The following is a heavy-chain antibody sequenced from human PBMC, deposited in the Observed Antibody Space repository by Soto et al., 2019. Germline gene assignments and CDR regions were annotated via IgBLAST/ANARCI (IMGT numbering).Heavy chain of an antibody. V-gene: IGHV4-39*01. Sequence: PSETLSLTCAVSGASISGSYYYWAWLRQSPGKGPEWIGSVFYTGFTSYNPSLESRVSVSVDTSKSQFSLKLSAVTAADMAVYYCATSQKGYYWKYFDHWGQGALVTVSS. CDR3: ATSQKGYYWKYFDH. D-gene: IGHD1-20*01. J-gene: IGHJ4*02. CDR2: VFYTGFT. CDR1: GASISGSYYY.